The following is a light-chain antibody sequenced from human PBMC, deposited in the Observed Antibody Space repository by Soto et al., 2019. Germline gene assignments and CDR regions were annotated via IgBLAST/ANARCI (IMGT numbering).Light chain of an antibody. CDR3: QEYNHYSSTT. CDR1: QRIGRW. CDR2: DAS. Sequence: DIQMTQSPSTLSASVGDSVTITCRASQRIGRWLAWYQQKPGKAPKLLIYDASTLQSGVPSRFSGSGSGTEITLNITSLHADDFATYYCQEYNHYSSTTFGRATKLEI. V-gene: IGKV1-5*01. J-gene: IGKJ2*01.